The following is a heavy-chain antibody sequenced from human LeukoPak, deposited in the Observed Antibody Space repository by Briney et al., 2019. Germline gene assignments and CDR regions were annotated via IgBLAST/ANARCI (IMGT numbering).Heavy chain of an antibody. D-gene: IGHD3-9*01. CDR2: MNPNSGNT. Sequence: GASVKVCCKASGYTFTSYDINWVRQATGQGLEWMGWMNPNSGNTGYAQKFQGRVTMTRNTSISTAYMELSSLRSEDTAVYYCARGGVLRYFDWFPIYYYGMDVWGQGTTVTVSS. J-gene: IGHJ6*02. CDR1: GYTFTSYD. V-gene: IGHV1-8*01. CDR3: ARGGVLRYFDWFPIYYYGMDV.